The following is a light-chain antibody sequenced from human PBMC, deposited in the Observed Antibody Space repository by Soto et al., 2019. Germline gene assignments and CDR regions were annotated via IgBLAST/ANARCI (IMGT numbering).Light chain of an antibody. J-gene: IGKJ4*01. CDR1: QSVSSN. Sequence: EIVMTQSPATLSVSPGERATLSCRASQSVSSNLAWYQQKPGQTPKLLIYVASTRATGIPARFSGSGSGTEFTLTISSLQPEDLAVYYCQQYNVWPLTFGGGTKVEFK. V-gene: IGKV3-15*01. CDR2: VAS. CDR3: QQYNVWPLT.